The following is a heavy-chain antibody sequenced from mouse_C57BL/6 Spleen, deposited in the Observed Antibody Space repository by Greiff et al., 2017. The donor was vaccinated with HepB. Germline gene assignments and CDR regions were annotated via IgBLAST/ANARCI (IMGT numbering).Heavy chain of an antibody. CDR3: ARDGYSYAMDY. J-gene: IGHJ4*01. CDR1: GFTFSSYA. Sequence: EVKLMESGGGLVKPGGSLKLSCAASGFTFSSYAMSWVRQTPEKRLEWVATISEGGSYTDYTDNVKGRFTISRDNAKNNLYLQKSHLKSEDTAIYYCARDGYSYAMDYWGQGTSVTVSS. V-gene: IGHV5-4*01. D-gene: IGHD2-3*01. CDR2: ISEGGSYT.